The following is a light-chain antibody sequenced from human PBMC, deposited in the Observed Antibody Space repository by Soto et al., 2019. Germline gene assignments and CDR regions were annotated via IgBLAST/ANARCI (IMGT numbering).Light chain of an antibody. J-gene: IGKJ1*01. CDR1: QNVSTS. CDR3: QQHRNWTPT. V-gene: IGKV3-15*01. Sequence: EILLTQSPGTLSLSPGERATLSCRASQNVSTSLAWYQQKPGQAPRLLMYDASTRATDISARFSGSGSGTEFTLTISSLESEDSAFYYCQQHRNWTPTFGRGTKVDIK. CDR2: DAS.